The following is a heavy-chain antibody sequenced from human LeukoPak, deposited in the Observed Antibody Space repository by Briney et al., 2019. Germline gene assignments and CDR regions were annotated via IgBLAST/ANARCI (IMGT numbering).Heavy chain of an antibody. CDR3: ALTVPAAGNHLGNWFDP. Sequence: ASVKVSCKASGGTFSGYAISWVRQAPGQGLEWMGGIIPIFGTANYAQKFQGRVTITADESTSTAYMELSSLRSEDTAVYYCALTVPAAGNHLGNWFDPWGQGTLVTVSS. V-gene: IGHV1-69*13. J-gene: IGHJ5*02. D-gene: IGHD2-2*01. CDR2: IIPIFGTA. CDR1: GGTFSGYA.